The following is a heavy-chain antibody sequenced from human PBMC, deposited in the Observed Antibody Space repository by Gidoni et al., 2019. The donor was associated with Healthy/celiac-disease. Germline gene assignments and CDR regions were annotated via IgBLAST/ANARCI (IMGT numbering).Heavy chain of an antibody. D-gene: IGHD6-19*01. CDR2: ISSSSSYI. J-gene: IGHJ6*02. CDR1: GFTFSSYS. V-gene: IGHV3-21*01. CDR3: ARVWPQWLVREYYYYYGMDV. Sequence: EVQLVESGGGLVKPGGSLRLPCAASGFTFSSYSMNWVRQAPGKGLEWFSSISSSSSYIYYADSVKGRFTISRDNAKNSLYLQMNSLRAEDTAVYYCARVWPQWLVREYYYYYGMDVWGQGTTVTVSS.